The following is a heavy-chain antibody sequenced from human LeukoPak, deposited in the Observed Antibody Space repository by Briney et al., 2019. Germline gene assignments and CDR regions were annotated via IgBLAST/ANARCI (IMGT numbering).Heavy chain of an antibody. Sequence: SETLSLTCAVYGGSFSGYYWSWIRQPPGKGLEWIGEINHSGSTNYNPSLKSRVTISVDTSKNQFSLKLSAVTAADTAVYYCARWQKRWLRYNLGFDYWGQGTLVTVSS. CDR1: GGSFSGYY. CDR3: ARWQKRWLRYNLGFDY. CDR2: INHSGST. V-gene: IGHV4-34*01. J-gene: IGHJ4*02. D-gene: IGHD5-24*01.